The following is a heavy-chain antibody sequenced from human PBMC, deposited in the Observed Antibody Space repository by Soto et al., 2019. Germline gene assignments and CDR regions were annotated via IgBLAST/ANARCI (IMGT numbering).Heavy chain of an antibody. V-gene: IGHV3-11*06. J-gene: IGHJ6*02. CDR3: ARHRGGGSIFGGQYGMDD. CDR1: GFIFRDFY. D-gene: IGHD3-10*01. CDR2: ISSSSSST. Sequence: PGGSLRLSCAASGFIFRDFYMSWIRQVPGKGLEWLSKISSSSSSTDYADSVKGRFTISRDNAKNSLYLQLSSLRAADTAVYYCARHRGGGSIFGGQYGMDDWGQGTTVTVSS.